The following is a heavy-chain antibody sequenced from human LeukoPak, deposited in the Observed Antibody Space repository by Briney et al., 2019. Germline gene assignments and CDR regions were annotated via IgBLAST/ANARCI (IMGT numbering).Heavy chain of an antibody. V-gene: IGHV3-11*03. Sequence: GGSLRLSCAASGFTFSDYYMSWIRQAPGKGLEWVSYISSSSYTNYADSVKGRFTISRDNAKNSLYLQMNSLRAEDTAVYYCARSSGVRGVLYFDYWGQGTLVTVSS. D-gene: IGHD3-10*01. CDR3: ARSSGVRGVLYFDY. CDR1: GFTFSDYY. CDR2: ISSSSYT. J-gene: IGHJ4*02.